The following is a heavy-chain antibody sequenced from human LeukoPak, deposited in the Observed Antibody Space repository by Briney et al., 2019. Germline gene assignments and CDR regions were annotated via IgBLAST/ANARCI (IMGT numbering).Heavy chain of an antibody. CDR1: GFTFSSYA. J-gene: IGHJ4*02. V-gene: IGHV3-23*01. Sequence: PGGSLRLSCAASGFTFSSYAMSWVRQAPGKGLEWVSAISGSGGSTYYADSVKGRFTISRHNSKNTLYLRMNSLRAEDTAVYYCARCSGGSAYFDYWGQGTLVTVSS. CDR3: ARCSGGSAYFDY. D-gene: IGHD2-15*01. CDR2: ISGSGGST.